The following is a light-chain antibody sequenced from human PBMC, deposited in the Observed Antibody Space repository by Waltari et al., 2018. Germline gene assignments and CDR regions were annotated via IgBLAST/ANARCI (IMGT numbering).Light chain of an antibody. Sequence: YQHHPSQVPKLLIYDVDKWPSGVSHRFSASKSGNTASLTISGLQAEDEADYYCNSFTSTTTRVFGGGTRVTVL. CDR2: DVD. CDR3: NSFTSTTTRV. J-gene: IGLJ3*02. V-gene: IGLV2-14*03.